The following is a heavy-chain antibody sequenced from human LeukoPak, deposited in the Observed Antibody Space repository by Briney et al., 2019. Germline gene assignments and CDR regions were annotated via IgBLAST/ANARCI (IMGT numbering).Heavy chain of an antibody. J-gene: IGHJ3*02. D-gene: IGHD5-24*01. CDR2: INHSGST. CDR3: ASRRDGYNQGAFDI. V-gene: IGHV4-34*01. Sequence: PSETLSLTCAVYGGSFSGYYWSWIRQPPGKGLEWIGEINHSGSTNYNPSLKSRVTISVDTSKNQFSLKLSSVTAADTAVYYCASRRDGYNQGAFDIWGQGTMDTVSS. CDR1: GGSFSGYY.